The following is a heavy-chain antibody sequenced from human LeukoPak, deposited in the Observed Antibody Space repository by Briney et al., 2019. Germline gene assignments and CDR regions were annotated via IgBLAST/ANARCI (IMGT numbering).Heavy chain of an antibody. D-gene: IGHD6-13*01. CDR2: IKQDGSEK. Sequence: GGSLRLSCAASGFTFSRDWMRWVRQAPGKGREWVGNIKQDGSEKYYVDSVKGRFTISRDSAKNSLHLQMNSLRAGDTAVYYCARDRRPSSWLGVGPWGQGTLVTVSS. CDR1: GFTFSRDW. V-gene: IGHV3-7*01. J-gene: IGHJ5*02. CDR3: ARDRRPSSWLGVGP.